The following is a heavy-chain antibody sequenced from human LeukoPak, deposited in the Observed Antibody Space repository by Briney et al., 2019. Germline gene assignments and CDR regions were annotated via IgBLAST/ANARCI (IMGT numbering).Heavy chain of an antibody. D-gene: IGHD3-22*01. CDR1: GGTFRSYA. V-gene: IGHV1-69*04. CDR2: INPNSGGT. Sequence: SVKVSCKASGGTFRSYAISWVRQAPGQGLEWMGWINPNSGGTNYVQKFQGRVTMTRDMSTSTVYMELSSLRSEDTAVYYCARDRYYYDSSGYSGAFDIWGQGTMVTVSS. J-gene: IGHJ3*02. CDR3: ARDRYYYDSSGYSGAFDI.